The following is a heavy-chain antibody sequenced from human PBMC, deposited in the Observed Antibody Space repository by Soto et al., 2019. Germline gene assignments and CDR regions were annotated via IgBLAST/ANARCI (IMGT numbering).Heavy chain of an antibody. Sequence: ASVKVSCKASGSTFSSYGINWVRQAPGQGLEWMGWINPYNGHTNHAQEFQDRVTMTTDTSTTTAYMELRGLRSDDTAVYYCARARRWVLTGYWEFDYWGQGNLVTVSS. CDR3: ARARRWVLTGYWEFDY. D-gene: IGHD3-9*01. J-gene: IGHJ4*02. CDR2: INPYNGHT. V-gene: IGHV1-18*04. CDR1: GSTFSSYG.